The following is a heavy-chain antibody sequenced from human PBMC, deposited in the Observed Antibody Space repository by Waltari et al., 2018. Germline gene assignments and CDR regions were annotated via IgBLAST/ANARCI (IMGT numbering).Heavy chain of an antibody. CDR2: ISWNIGSI. Sequence: EVQLVESGGGLVQPGRSLRLSCAASGFTFDDYAMHWVRQAPGKGLEWVSGISWNIGSIGYADSVKGRFTISRDNAKNSLYLQMNSLRAEDTALYYCAKGAGSGYLNWFDPWGQGTLVTVSS. D-gene: IGHD5-12*01. CDR3: AKGAGSGYLNWFDP. V-gene: IGHV3-9*01. J-gene: IGHJ5*02. CDR1: GFTFDDYA.